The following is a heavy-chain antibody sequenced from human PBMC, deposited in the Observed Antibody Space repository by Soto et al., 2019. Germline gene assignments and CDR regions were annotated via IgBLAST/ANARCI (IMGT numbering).Heavy chain of an antibody. CDR1: GYIFINYG. J-gene: IGHJ6*02. D-gene: IGHD2-15*01. V-gene: IGHV1-18*01. CDR3: SRDDREWAGAEAVVTVPRFYPGMHV. Sequence: QVQLVQSGAEVKKPGASVKVSCKASGYIFINYGLRWVRQAPGEGLAWMGWISVHNGKTHSAQKFQSSVTMTTDTSTSTACMELRSRGSDYTPGYYCSRDDREWAGAEAVVTVPRFYPGMHVWGQGTTVIVSS. CDR2: ISVHNGKT.